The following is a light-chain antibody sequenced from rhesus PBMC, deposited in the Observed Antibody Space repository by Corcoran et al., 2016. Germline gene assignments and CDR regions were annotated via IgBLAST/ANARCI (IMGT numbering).Light chain of an antibody. CDR1: QGISSY. J-gene: IGKJ1*01. CDR3: QQHNSYPRT. CDR2: KAT. Sequence: DIQMTQSPSSLSASVGDTVTITCRASQGISSYLAWYHQKPGKAPKLLRYKATPLQSGVPSRFSGSGSGTYFTLTINSLQPADFATYYCQQHNSYPRTFGQGTKVEIK. V-gene: IGKV1-25*01.